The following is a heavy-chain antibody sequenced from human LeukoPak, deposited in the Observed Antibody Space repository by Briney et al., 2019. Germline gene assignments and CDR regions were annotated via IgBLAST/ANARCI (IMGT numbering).Heavy chain of an antibody. V-gene: IGHV4-4*07. CDR1: GGSISSYY. CDR3: ARARGPAIFGVVPNWFDP. D-gene: IGHD3-3*01. Sequence: SETLSLTCTVSGGSISSYYWSRIRQPAGKGLEWIGRIYTSGSTNHNPSLKSRVTMSVDTSKNQFSLKLSSVTAADTAVYYCARARGPAIFGVVPNWFDPWGQGTLVTVSS. CDR2: IYTSGST. J-gene: IGHJ5*02.